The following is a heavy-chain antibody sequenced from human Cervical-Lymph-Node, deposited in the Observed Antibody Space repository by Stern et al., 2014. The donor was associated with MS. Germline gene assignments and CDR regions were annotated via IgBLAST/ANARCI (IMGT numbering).Heavy chain of an antibody. CDR1: GNTLTELS. CDR3: ATPTIILVVMPVDTLNI. CDR2: FDREHGEM. V-gene: IGHV1-24*01. J-gene: IGHJ3*02. D-gene: IGHD3-22*01. Sequence: QVQLVQSGAEVKKPGASVKVSCKVSGNTLTELSIHWVRQAPGKGLEWMGGFDREHGEMIYAQSFQGRVTMTADTSTDTAYMELSSLRSEDTAVYYCATPTIILVVMPVDTLNIWGQGTKVTVSS.